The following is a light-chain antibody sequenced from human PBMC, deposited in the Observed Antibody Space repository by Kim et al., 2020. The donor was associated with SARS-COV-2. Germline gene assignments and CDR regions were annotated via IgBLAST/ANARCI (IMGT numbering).Light chain of an antibody. CDR1: QGISNY. CDR2: AAS. J-gene: IGKJ4*02. Sequence: DVQMTQSPSALSASVGDSVTITCRASQGISNYLVWFQQKPGKAPKRLIYAASSLESGVPSRFSGSGSGTEFTLTISSLQPEDSATYFCLQHNDYPRTFGEGTKVDIK. V-gene: IGKV1-17*03. CDR3: LQHNDYPRT.